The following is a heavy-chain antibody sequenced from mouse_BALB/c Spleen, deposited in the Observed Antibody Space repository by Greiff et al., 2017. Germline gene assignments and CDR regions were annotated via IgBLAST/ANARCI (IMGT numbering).Heavy chain of an antibody. D-gene: IGHD4-1*01. CDR3: ATGLGRDYFDY. J-gene: IGHJ2*01. V-gene: IGHV3-2*02. Sequence: EVQLQQSGPGLVKPSQSLSLTCTVTGYSITSDYAWNWIRQFPGNKLEWMGYISYSGSTSYNPSLKSRISITRDTSKNQFFLQLNSVTTEDTATYYCATGLGRDYFDYWGQGTTLTVSS. CDR2: ISYSGST. CDR1: GYSITSDYA.